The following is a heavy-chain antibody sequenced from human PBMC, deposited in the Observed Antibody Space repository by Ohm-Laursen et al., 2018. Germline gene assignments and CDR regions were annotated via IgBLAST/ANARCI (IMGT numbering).Heavy chain of an antibody. CDR2: IYSSGST. Sequence: TLSLTCPVSGDSISSYYWSWIRQPAGKGLEWIGRIYSSGSTNYNPSLKSRVTMSVDTSKSQFSLKVNSVTAADTAVYYCARSFDTYYFDLWGQGTLVTVSS. CDR1: GDSISSYY. J-gene: IGHJ4*02. CDR3: ARSFDTYYFDL. V-gene: IGHV4-4*07.